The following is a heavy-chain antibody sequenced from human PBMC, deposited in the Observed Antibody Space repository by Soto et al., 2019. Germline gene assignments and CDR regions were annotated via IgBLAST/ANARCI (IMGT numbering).Heavy chain of an antibody. Sequence: ASETLSLTCTVSGGSISSGDYYWSWIRQPPGKGLEWIGYIYYSGSTYYNPSLKSRVTISVDTSKNQFSLKLSSVTAADTAVYYCARGVTANWFDPWGQGTLVTVSS. CDR2: IYYSGST. CDR3: ARGVTANWFDP. V-gene: IGHV4-30-4*01. D-gene: IGHD4-4*01. J-gene: IGHJ5*02. CDR1: GGSISSGDYY.